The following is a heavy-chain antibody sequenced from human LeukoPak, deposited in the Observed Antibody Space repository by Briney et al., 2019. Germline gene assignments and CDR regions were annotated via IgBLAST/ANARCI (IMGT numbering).Heavy chain of an antibody. D-gene: IGHD3-10*01. V-gene: IGHV4-39*07. Sequence: SETLSLTCTVSGGSISSSSYYWGWIRQPPGKGLEWIGSIYYSGSTYYNPSLKSRVTISVDTSKNQFSLKLSSVTAADTAVYYCAGGSYRSSFDPWGQGTLVTVSS. CDR1: GGSISSSSYY. CDR3: AGGSYRSSFDP. CDR2: IYYSGST. J-gene: IGHJ5*02.